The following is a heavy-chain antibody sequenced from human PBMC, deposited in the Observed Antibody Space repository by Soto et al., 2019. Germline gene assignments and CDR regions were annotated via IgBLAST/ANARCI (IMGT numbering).Heavy chain of an antibody. J-gene: IGHJ4*02. V-gene: IGHV4-59*01. Sequence: SETLSLTCTVSGGSISSYYWSWIRQPPGKGLEWIGYIYYSGSTNYNPSLKSRVTISVDTSKNQFSLKLSSVTAADTAVYYCASSTVTTHYFDYWGQGTLVTVSS. CDR3: ASSTVTTHYFDY. CDR2: IYYSGST. D-gene: IGHD4-17*01. CDR1: GGSISSYY.